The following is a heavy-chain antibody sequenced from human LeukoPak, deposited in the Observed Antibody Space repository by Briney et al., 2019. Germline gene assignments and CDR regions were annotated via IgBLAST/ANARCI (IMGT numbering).Heavy chain of an antibody. J-gene: IGHJ3*02. D-gene: IGHD3-10*01. CDR2: IRSKAYGGTT. V-gene: IGHV3-49*04. CDR1: GFTFGDYA. Sequence: GGSLRLSCTASGFTFGDYAMSWVRQAPGKGLEWVGFIRSKAYGGTTEYAASVKGRFTISRDDSKSIAYLQMNSLKTEDTAVYYCTRALRAPGVRAFDIWGQGTMVTVSS. CDR3: TRALRAPGVRAFDI.